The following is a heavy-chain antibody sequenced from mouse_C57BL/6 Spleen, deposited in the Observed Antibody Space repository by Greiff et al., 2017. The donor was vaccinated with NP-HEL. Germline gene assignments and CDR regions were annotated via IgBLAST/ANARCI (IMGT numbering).Heavy chain of an antibody. J-gene: IGHJ1*03. CDR1: GYTFTSYW. CDR3: ARRDGSSYGYFDV. V-gene: IGHV1-52*01. CDR2: IDPSDSET. Sequence: VQLQQPGAELVRPGSSVKLSCKASGYTFTSYWMHWVKQRPIQGLEWIGNIDPSDSETHYTQKFKDKATLTVDKSSSTAYMQLSSLTSEDSAVYYCARRDGSSYGYFDVWGTGTTVTVSS. D-gene: IGHD1-1*01.